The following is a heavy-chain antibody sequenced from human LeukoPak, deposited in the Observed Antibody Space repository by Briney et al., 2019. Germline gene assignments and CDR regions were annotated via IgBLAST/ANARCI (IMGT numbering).Heavy chain of an antibody. CDR3: ATDLHEYMAMDV. Sequence: PGGSLRLSCEPSVFTFSAYAMSWGRQAPGQGLEWVSSIGSDNKPHYSESVKGRFAISRDNSKRMLFLQLNSLRAEATALYSCATDLHEYMAMDVWGQGTTVTVSS. CDR1: VFTFSAYA. V-gene: IGHV3-23*01. D-gene: IGHD6-6*01. CDR2: IGSDNKP. J-gene: IGHJ6*02.